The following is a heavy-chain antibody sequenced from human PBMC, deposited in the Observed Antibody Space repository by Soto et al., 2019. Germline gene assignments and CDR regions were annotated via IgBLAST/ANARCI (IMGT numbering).Heavy chain of an antibody. J-gene: IGHJ6*03. V-gene: IGHV4-34*01. CDR1: GGSFSGYY. CDR2: INHSGST. CDR3: ARSRRGYYYYYMDV. Sequence: SETLSLTCAVYGGSFSGYYWSWIRQPPGKGLEWIGEINHSGSTNYNPSLKSRVTISVDTSKNQFSLKLSSVTAADTAVYYCARSRRGYYYYYMDVWGKGTTVTVSS.